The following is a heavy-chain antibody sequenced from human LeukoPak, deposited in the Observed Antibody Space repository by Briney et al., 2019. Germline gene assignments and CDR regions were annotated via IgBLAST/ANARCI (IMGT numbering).Heavy chain of an antibody. CDR1: GDSISSYY. Sequence: SETLSLTCSVSGDSISSYYRSWIRQPAGKGLEWIGRVYTSGSTNYNPSLKSRVTMSVDTSKNQFSLKLSSVTAADTAVYYCARGGEQWLVSYFDYWGQGTLVTVSS. D-gene: IGHD6-19*01. V-gene: IGHV4-4*07. CDR2: VYTSGST. J-gene: IGHJ4*02. CDR3: ARGGEQWLVSYFDY.